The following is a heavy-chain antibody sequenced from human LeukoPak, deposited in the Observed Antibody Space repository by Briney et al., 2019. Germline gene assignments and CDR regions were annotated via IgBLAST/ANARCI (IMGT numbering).Heavy chain of an antibody. V-gene: IGHV3-30*18. CDR3: AKEGIDMGIAVSI. Sequence: GGSLRLSCAASGFTFSSYGMHWVRQAPGKGLEWVAVISYDGSNKYCADSVKGRFTISRDNSKNTLYLQMNSLRAEDTAVYYCAKEGIDMGIAVSIWGQGTLVTVSS. J-gene: IGHJ4*02. CDR2: ISYDGSNK. D-gene: IGHD6-19*01. CDR1: GFTFSSYG.